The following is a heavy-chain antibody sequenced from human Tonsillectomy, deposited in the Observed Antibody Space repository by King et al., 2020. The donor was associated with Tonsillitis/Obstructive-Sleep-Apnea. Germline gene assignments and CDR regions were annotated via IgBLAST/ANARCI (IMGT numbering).Heavy chain of an antibody. Sequence: QLQESGPGLVKPSETLSLTCTVSGGSISGTNYYWGWIRQPPGKGLEWIGSIYYTGSTYYNPSLESRITIFVDTSKNQFSLKLSSVAAADTAVYYCVRHGGSGWYGGWFDPCGQGTLVTVSS. V-gene: IGHV4-39*01. J-gene: IGHJ5*02. CDR3: VRHGGSGWYGGWFDP. D-gene: IGHD6-19*01. CDR2: IYYTGST. CDR1: GGSISGTNYY.